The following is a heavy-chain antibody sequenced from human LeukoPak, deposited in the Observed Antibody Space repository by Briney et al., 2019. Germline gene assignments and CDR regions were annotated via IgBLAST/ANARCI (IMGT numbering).Heavy chain of an antibody. V-gene: IGHV3-15*01. Sequence: RGTLRLSCAASGFTFSNFWMSWVRQAPGKGLEWVGLIKSKTDGGTTDYTAPVKGRFTISRDDSKHPLSLQMNSLKTEDTAVYYCTTGQGSAYAPWGEGTLVTVSS. CDR2: IKSKTDGGTT. D-gene: IGHD5-12*01. J-gene: IGHJ5*02. CDR3: TTGQGSAYAP. CDR1: GFTFSNFW.